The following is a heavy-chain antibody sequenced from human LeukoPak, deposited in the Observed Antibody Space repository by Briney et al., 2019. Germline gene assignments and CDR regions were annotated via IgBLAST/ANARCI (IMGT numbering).Heavy chain of an antibody. Sequence: GGSLRLSCAASGFGFSRYWMRWVRQPPGTGLKWVSRIYRDGSNTDYADSVKGRISISRDNSKNTLYLDMNSLRAGDTAVYYCARERQDYDDHGSLDYWGQGTLVTVSS. V-gene: IGHV3-74*01. J-gene: IGHJ4*02. CDR3: ARERQDYDDHGSLDY. CDR1: GFGFSRYW. D-gene: IGHD4-17*01. CDR2: IYRDGSNT.